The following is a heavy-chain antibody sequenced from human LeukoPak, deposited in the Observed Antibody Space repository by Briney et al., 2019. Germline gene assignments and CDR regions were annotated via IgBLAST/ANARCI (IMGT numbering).Heavy chain of an antibody. V-gene: IGHV3-23*01. CDR1: GFTFSSYA. Sequence: PGGSLRLSCAASGFTFSSYAMSWVRQAPGKGLEWVSAISGSGGSTYYADSVKGRFTISRDNSKNTLYLQMNSLRAEDTAVYYCAKGRLTYNWNDGGDYFDYWGQGTLVTVSS. CDR2: ISGSGGST. J-gene: IGHJ4*02. D-gene: IGHD1-1*01. CDR3: AKGRLTYNWNDGGDYFDY.